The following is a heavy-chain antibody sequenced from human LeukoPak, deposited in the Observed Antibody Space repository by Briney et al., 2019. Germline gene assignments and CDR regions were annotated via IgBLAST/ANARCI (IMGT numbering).Heavy chain of an antibody. CDR3: ARNVGWFRFDY. Sequence: GGSLRLSCAASGFTFSSYAMSWVRQAPGKGLEWVSTISGSGGTTYFADSVKGRFTMSRDNSKNTLYLQMSSLRAEDTAVYYCARNVGWFRFDYWGQGTLVTVSS. CDR2: ISGSGGTT. D-gene: IGHD2-15*01. CDR1: GFTFSSYA. V-gene: IGHV3-23*01. J-gene: IGHJ4*02.